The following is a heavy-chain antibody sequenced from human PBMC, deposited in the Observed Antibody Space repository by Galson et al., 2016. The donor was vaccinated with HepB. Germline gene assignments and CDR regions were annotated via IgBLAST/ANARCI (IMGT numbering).Heavy chain of an antibody. J-gene: IGHJ4*02. V-gene: IGHV5-51*01. CDR3: ARRLTHDSKIWDIDY. Sequence: QSGAEVKKPGESLRISCKGSGYSFTDYWIGWVRQMPGKGLEWMGIIYPGDSHTRYSPSFQGQVTISADKSISTAYLQWSSLKASDTAIYYCARRLTHDSKIWDIDYWGQGTLVTASS. CDR1: GYSFTDYW. D-gene: IGHD3-16*01. CDR2: IYPGDSHT.